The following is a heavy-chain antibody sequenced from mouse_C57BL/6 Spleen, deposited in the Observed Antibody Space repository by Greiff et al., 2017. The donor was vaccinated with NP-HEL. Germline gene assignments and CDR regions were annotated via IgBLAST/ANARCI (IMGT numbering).Heavy chain of an antibody. CDR1: GYTFTDYY. CDR3: ARVPYDNRYYFDY. J-gene: IGHJ2*01. D-gene: IGHD2-1*01. Sequence: QVQLQQSGPELVRPGASVKLSCKASGYTFTDYYINWVNQRPGQGLEWIARIYPGSGNTYYNEKFKGKATLTVEKSSSTAYMQLSSLTSEDSAVYFCARVPYDNRYYFDYWGQGATLTVSS. CDR2: IYPGSGNT. V-gene: IGHV1-76*01.